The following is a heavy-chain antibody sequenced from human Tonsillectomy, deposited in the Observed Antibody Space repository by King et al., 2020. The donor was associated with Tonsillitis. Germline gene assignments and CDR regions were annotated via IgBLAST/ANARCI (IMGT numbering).Heavy chain of an antibody. CDR1: GGSISSSSYY. CDR2: IYYSGST. D-gene: IGHD1-7*01. CDR3: ARLELRGMTYFGMDV. V-gene: IGHV4-39*01. Sequence: LQLQESGPGLVKPSETLSLTCTVSGGSISSSSYYWGWIRQPPGKGLEWIGNIYYSGSTYYNPFLRSRVTISVDTSKNLFSLRLTSVTAADTAVDYCARLELRGMTYFGMDVWGQGTTVTVSS. J-gene: IGHJ6*02.